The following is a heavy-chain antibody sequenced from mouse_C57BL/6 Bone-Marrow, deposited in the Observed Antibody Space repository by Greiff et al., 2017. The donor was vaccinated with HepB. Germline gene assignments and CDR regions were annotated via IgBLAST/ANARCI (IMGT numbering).Heavy chain of an antibody. CDR2: ISNGGGST. Sequence: EVKLMESGGGLVQPGGSLKLSCAASGFTFSDYYMYWVRQTPEKRLEWVAYISNGGGSTYYPDTVKGRFTISRDNAKNTLYVQMSRLKSEDTAMYYCARRDYYGSSYVEFAYWGQGTLVTVSA. CDR3: ARRDYYGSSYVEFAY. D-gene: IGHD1-1*01. V-gene: IGHV5-12*01. CDR1: GFTFSDYY. J-gene: IGHJ3*01.